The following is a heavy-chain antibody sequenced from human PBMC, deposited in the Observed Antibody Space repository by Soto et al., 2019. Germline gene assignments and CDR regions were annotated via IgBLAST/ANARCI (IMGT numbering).Heavy chain of an antibody. J-gene: IGHJ4*01. CDR2: INHLTTT. V-gene: IGHV4-34*01. Sequence: PSETLSLTCAVYGGSFSSYHWSWIRQTPGKGLEWIGEINHLTTTNYNLSFKSRVIISLDTPKNQFSLKLSSVTAADTAVYHCARGYDTALDPIFWGQGILLTISS. CDR3: ARGYDTALDPIF. CDR1: GGSFSSYH. D-gene: IGHD5-18*01.